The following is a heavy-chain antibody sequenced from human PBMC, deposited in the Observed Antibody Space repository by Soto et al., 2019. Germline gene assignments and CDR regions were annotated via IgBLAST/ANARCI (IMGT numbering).Heavy chain of an antibody. CDR1: GYTFTGYY. CDR3: ARAELSGGTMTYYNYGMDV. Sequence: ASVKVSCKASGYTFTGYYMHWVRQAPGQGLEWMGWINPNSGGTSYAQKFQGWVTMTRDTSISTAYMELSRLRSDDTAVYYCARAELSGGTMTYYNYGMDVWGQGTTVTVS. J-gene: IGHJ6*02. D-gene: IGHD2-15*01. V-gene: IGHV1-2*04. CDR2: INPNSGGT.